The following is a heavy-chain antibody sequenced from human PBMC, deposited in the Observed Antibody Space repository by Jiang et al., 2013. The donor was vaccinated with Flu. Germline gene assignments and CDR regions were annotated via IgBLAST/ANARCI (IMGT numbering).Heavy chain of an antibody. CDR2: IYPGDSDT. V-gene: IGHV5-51*01. Sequence: GYSFTSYWIGWVRQMPGKGLEWMGIIYPGDSDTRYSPSFQGQVTISADKSISTAYLQWSSLKASDTAMYYCASGYSSSWYAEYFQHWGQGTLVTVSS. CDR3: ASGYSSSWYAEYFQH. D-gene: IGHD6-13*01. CDR1: GYSFTSYW. J-gene: IGHJ1*01.